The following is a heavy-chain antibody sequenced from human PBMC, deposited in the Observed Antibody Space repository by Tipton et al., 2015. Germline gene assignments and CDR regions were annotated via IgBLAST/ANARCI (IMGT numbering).Heavy chain of an antibody. J-gene: IGHJ4*02. CDR2: ISYTDGA. CDR3: ARGELGDFDS. V-gene: IGHV4-61*01. CDR1: GGSVTSGSYY. D-gene: IGHD6-6*01. Sequence: TLSLTCTVSGGSVTSGSYYWSWIRQPPGKRLEWIGYISYTDGAHYNPALKSRVTISVDTSKNQFSLQLSSVTDADTAVYYCARGELGDFDSWGQGTLVTVSS.